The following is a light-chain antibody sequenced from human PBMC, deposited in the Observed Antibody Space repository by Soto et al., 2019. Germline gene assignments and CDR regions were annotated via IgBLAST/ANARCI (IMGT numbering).Light chain of an antibody. CDR3: QQYGSSPYT. J-gene: IGKJ2*01. CDR1: QSVSSSY. V-gene: IGKV3-20*01. CDR2: GAS. Sequence: EIVLTQSPGTLSLSPGERATVSCRASQSVSSSYLAWYQQKPGQAPRLLIYGASSRATGIPGRFSGSGSGTDFTLTISRLEPEDFAVYSCQQYGSSPYTFGQGPKLEIK.